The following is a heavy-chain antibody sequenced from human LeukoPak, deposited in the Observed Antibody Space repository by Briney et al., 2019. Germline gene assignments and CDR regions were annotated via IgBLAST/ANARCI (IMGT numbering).Heavy chain of an antibody. CDR1: GYTFTGYY. Sequence: GASVKVSCKASGYTFTGYYMHWVRQAPGQGLEWMGIINPSGGSTSYAQKFQGRVTMTRDTSTSTVYMELSSLRSEDTAVYYCAGWMYGSGSPDDAFDIWGQGTMVTVSS. V-gene: IGHV1-46*01. D-gene: IGHD3-10*01. CDR3: AGWMYGSGSPDDAFDI. J-gene: IGHJ3*02. CDR2: INPSGGST.